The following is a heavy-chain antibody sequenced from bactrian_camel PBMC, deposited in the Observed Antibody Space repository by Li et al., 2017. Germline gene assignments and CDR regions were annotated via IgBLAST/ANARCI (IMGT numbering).Heavy chain of an antibody. CDR1: GFTFSSYA. D-gene: IGHD7*01. CDR3: TIGWHSTY. Sequence: VQLVESGGGLVQPGGSLRLSCAASGFTFSSYAMSWVRQAPGKGPEWVSSINFGGGSADYADSVKGRFTISRDNAKNTLYLQMNSLKPEDTAMYYCTIGWHSTYWGQGTQVTGS. V-gene: IGHV3S31*01. CDR2: INFGGGSA. J-gene: IGHJ4*01.